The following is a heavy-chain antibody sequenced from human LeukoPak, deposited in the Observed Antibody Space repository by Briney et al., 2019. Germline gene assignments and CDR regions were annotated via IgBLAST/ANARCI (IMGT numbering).Heavy chain of an antibody. CDR1: GGSVSSGSYY. CDR2: IYYSGST. J-gene: IGHJ4*02. Sequence: SETLSLTCTVSGGSVSSGSYYWSWIRQPPGKGLEWIGYIYYSGSTNYNPSLKSRVTISVDTSKNQFSLKLSSVTAADTAVYYCARERVRPLSRRTYYFDYWGQGTLVTVSS. V-gene: IGHV4-61*01. D-gene: IGHD1-14*01. CDR3: ARERVRPLSRRTYYFDY.